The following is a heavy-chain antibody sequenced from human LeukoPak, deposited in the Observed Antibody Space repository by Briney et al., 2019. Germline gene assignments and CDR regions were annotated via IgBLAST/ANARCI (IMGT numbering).Heavy chain of an antibody. J-gene: IGHJ4*02. Sequence: ASVKVSCKASGYTFTSYGITWVRQAPGQGLEWMGWIRVYNGNTNSAQKLQGRVTMTTDTSTSTAYMELRSLRSDDTAVYYCARDTRNYFDYWGQGTLVTVSS. CDR2: IRVYNGNT. CDR3: ARDTRNYFDY. CDR1: GYTFTSYG. V-gene: IGHV1-18*01.